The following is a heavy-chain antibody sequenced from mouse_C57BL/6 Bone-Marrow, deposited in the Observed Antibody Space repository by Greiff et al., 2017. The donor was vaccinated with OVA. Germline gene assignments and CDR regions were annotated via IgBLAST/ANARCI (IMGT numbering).Heavy chain of an antibody. Sequence: EVQLQQSGPELVKPGASVKISCKASGYTFTDYYMNWVKQSHGKSLEWIGDINPNNGGTSYNQKFKGKATLTVDKSSSTAYMELRSLTSEDSAVYYCASYGSRYFDVWGTGTTVTVSS. CDR3: ASYGSRYFDV. CDR2: INPNNGGT. D-gene: IGHD1-1*01. V-gene: IGHV1-26*01. J-gene: IGHJ1*03. CDR1: GYTFTDYY.